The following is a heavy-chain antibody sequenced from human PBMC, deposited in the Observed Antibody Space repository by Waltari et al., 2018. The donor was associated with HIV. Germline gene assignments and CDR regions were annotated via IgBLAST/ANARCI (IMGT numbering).Heavy chain of an antibody. CDR2: VTPYNGNT. J-gene: IGHJ3*02. V-gene: IGHV1-18*01. CDR1: GYTFSKYA. Sequence: QVQLVQSGAEVKKPGASVKVSCKASGYTFSKYAITWVRQAPGQGLEWMGWVTPYNGNTNYARNVQGRVTMTTDTSTTTAYMELRSLRSDDTALYYCARDRGKYYGSGTDSFDIWGQGTTVTVSS. D-gene: IGHD3-10*01. CDR3: ARDRGKYYGSGTDSFDI.